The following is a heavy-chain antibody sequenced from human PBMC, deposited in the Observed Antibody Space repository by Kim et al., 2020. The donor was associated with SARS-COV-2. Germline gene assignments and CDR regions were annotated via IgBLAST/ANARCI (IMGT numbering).Heavy chain of an antibody. J-gene: IGHJ4*02. D-gene: IGHD5-18*01. CDR2: FSSDGNT. CDR1: GFTFTSYV. CDR3: ARDNQYTYGFFDS. V-gene: IGHV3-23*01. Sequence: GGSLRLSCAASGFTFTSYVLSWVRQTPGKCMEWVSTFSSDGNTYYADSVKGRFTISRDNSRNTLYLQMNSLRAEDTAVYYCARDNQYTYGFFDSWGQGTLVTVSS.